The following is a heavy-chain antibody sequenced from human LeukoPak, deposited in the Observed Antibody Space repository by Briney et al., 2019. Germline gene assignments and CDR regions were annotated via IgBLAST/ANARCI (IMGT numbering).Heavy chain of an antibody. CDR1: GYSISSGYY. CDR3: ASNLVVVPAAIGALDY. V-gene: IGHV4-38-2*02. CDR2: TYHSGST. Sequence: SETLSLTCTVSGYSISSGYYWGWLRQPPGKGLEWIGSTYHSGSTYYNPSLKSRVTISVDTSKNQFSLKLSSVTAADTAVYYCASNLVVVPAAIGALDYWGRGTLVPVSS. D-gene: IGHD2-2*02. J-gene: IGHJ4*02.